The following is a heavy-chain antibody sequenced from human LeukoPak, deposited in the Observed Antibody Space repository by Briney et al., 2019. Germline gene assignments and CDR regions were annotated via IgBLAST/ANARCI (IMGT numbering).Heavy chain of an antibody. CDR1: GFDFRNAY. CDR3: TSTHYDISNGYYHPPDY. Sequence: PGGSLRLSFAGFGFDFRNAYMGWVRQAPGKGLEWVGHIKTKIDGGTTDYAAPVKGRFTIPRDDSKNTVFLQMSESTSEDTALYFCTSTHYDISNGYYHPPDYWGQGTLVTVSS. J-gene: IGHJ4*02. D-gene: IGHD3-9*01. CDR2: IKTKIDGGTT. V-gene: IGHV3-15*01.